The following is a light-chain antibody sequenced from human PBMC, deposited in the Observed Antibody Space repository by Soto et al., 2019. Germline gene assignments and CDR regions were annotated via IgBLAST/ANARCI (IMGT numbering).Light chain of an antibody. Sequence: DIQMTQSPSSLSASVGDTVTITCRASQSINTWLAWYQHKPGKAPKVLIYDASSLESGVPARFSGSGSGTEFTLTISSLQPDDFATYFCHQYNVYTWTFGQGTKVDIK. CDR2: DAS. V-gene: IGKV1-5*01. CDR1: QSINTW. J-gene: IGKJ1*01. CDR3: HQYNVYTWT.